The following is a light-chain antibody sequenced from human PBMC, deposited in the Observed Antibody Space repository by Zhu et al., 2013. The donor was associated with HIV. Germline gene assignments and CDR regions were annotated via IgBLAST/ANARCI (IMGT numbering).Light chain of an antibody. CDR1: QSVSNNF. V-gene: IGKV3D-20*02. CDR2: GAS. CDR3: QQRSNWPLT. Sequence: EIVLTQSPGTLSLSPGGRATLSCWASQSVSNNFLAWYQQKPGQAPRLLIYGASHRAAGTPDRFSGSGSGTDFTLTISSLEPEDFAVYYCQQRSNWPLTFGGGTKVEIK. J-gene: IGKJ4*01.